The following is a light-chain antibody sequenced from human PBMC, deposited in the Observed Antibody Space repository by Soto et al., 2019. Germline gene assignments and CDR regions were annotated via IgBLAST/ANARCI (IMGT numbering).Light chain of an antibody. CDR3: SSYTSSSTLV. CDR1: SSDVGSYNR. V-gene: IGLV2-18*02. CDR2: EVS. J-gene: IGLJ2*01. Sequence: QSALTQAPSVSGSPGQSVTISCTGTSSDVGSYNRVSWYQQPPGTAPKIMIYEVSNRPSGVPDRFAGSKSGNTASMNISGLQAAAEADYYCSSYTSSSTLVFGGGTKLTVL.